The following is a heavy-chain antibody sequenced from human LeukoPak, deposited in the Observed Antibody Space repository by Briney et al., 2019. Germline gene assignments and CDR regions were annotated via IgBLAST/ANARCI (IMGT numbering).Heavy chain of an antibody. V-gene: IGHV4-59*01. J-gene: IGHJ6*04. CDR2: IDHTGTT. Sequence: TSETLSLTCSVSDDSITIYYWTWIRQPPGKGLEWIGYIDHTGTTNYNPSLNSRVTISRDTSKNHFSLKLSSVTAADTAVYYCARGSVLLSLEVWGKGTTVTISS. CDR1: DDSITIYY. D-gene: IGHD3-10*01. CDR3: ARGSVLLSLEV.